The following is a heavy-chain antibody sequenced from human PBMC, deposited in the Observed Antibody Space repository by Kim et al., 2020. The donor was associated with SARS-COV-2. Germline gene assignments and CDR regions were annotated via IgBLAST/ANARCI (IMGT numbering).Heavy chain of an antibody. V-gene: IGHV4-4*02. J-gene: IGHJ3*02. Sequence: NSTPSLTSRVTISVDASKNQSSLKLSSVTAADTAVYYCARETELNDAFDIWGQGTMVTVSS. D-gene: IGHD3-10*01. CDR3: ARETELNDAFDI.